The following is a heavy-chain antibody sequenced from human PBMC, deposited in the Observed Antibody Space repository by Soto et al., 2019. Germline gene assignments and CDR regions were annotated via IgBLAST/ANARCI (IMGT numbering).Heavy chain of an antibody. J-gene: IGHJ4*02. V-gene: IGHV1-18*01. CDR1: CYTFPSYG. CDR2: ISGYNGNT. D-gene: IGHD2-15*01. CDR3: ARDDCTGGSCYRTLDY. Sequence: GASVKVSWTASCYTFPSYGISWVRQAPGQGLEWMGWISGYNGNTNYAQMLQGRVTMTTDTSTTTAYMELRSLRSDDTAVYYCARDDCTGGSCYRTLDYWGRGTLVTV.